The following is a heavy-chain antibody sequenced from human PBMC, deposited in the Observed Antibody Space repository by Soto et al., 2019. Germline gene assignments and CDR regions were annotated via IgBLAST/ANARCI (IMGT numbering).Heavy chain of an antibody. CDR1: GFSFSPYA. V-gene: IGHV3-23*01. CDR3: TRWNCYGDL. D-gene: IGHD1-7*01. Sequence: EMQLLDSGGGLVQPGGSLRLSWVVSGFSFSPYAGTGVRQLPGKGLEGVFGVSGGSGVTHYTDSGKGRSTMSGDDSKNTVYLQMHSLRGEDTAVYYCTRWNCYGDLWGQGTLVTVSS. CDR2: VSGGSGVT. J-gene: IGHJ5*02.